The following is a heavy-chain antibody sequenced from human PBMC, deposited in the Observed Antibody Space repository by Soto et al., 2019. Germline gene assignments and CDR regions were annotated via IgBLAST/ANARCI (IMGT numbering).Heavy chain of an antibody. J-gene: IGHJ4*02. CDR1: GGAFSSYG. D-gene: IGHD3-22*01. Sequence: QVQLLQSGAEVKKPGSSVKVSCKASGGAFSSYGISWVRQAPGQGLEWMGGIIPVFGTANYAQNIQGRVTITADESTSTAYMELSSLRSEDTAVYYCASGTYYYDSSGGYYFDYWGQGTLVTVSS. V-gene: IGHV1-69*01. CDR3: ASGTYYYDSSGGYYFDY. CDR2: IIPVFGTA.